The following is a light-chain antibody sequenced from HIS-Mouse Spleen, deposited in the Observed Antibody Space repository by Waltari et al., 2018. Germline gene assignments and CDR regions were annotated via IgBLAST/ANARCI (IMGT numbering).Light chain of an antibody. V-gene: IGLV2-23*01. CDR2: EGS. J-gene: IGLJ3*02. CDR3: CSYAGSSTWV. Sequence: QSALTQPASVSGSPGQSITISCTGTSSEVGSYNLVPGYQQHPGKAPKLMIYEGSKRPSGVSNRFSGSKSGNTASLTISGLQAEDEADYYCCSYAGSSTWVFGGGTKLTVL. CDR1: SSEVGSYNL.